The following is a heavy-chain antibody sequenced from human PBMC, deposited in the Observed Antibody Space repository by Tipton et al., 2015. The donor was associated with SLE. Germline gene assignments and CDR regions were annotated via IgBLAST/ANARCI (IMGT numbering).Heavy chain of an antibody. CDR1: HDSVNSNIYS. D-gene: IGHD4-17*01. V-gene: IGHV4-39*01. J-gene: IGHJ4*02. CDR3: ARHAGDYAYFDS. CDR2: LSWTGST. Sequence: TLSLTCTVSHDSVNSNIYSWGWIRQPPGEGLEWIGSLSWTGSTFYNPSLRGRLTISRDTSKNQFSLKLSSLTAADTAVYYCARHAGDYAYFDSWGQGTLVTVSS.